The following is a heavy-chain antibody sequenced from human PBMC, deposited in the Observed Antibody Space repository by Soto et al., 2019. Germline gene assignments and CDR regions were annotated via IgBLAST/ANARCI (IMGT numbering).Heavy chain of an antibody. D-gene: IGHD6-13*01. Sequence: GSLRLSCAASGFTLSNYAMSWVRQAPGKGLEWVSTISGSGDGMFYADSVKGRFTVSRDISKNTLYLQMDSLRAEDTAVYYCAKGGGSRWGFDYWGQGTLVTVSS. V-gene: IGHV3-23*01. J-gene: IGHJ4*02. CDR2: ISGSGDGM. CDR1: GFTLSNYA. CDR3: AKGGGSRWGFDY.